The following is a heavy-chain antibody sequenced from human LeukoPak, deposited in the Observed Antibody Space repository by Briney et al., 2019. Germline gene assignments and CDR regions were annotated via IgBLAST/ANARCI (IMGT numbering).Heavy chain of an antibody. CDR1: GGSFSGYY. CDR2: INHSGST. CDR3: AYGYNYGYDY. D-gene: IGHD5-18*01. J-gene: IGHJ4*02. V-gene: IGHV4-34*01. Sequence: SETLSLTSAVYGGSFSGYYWSWIRQPPGKGLEWIGEINHSGSTNYNPSLKSRVTISVDTSKNQFSLKLSSVTAADTAVYYCAYGYNYGYDYWGQGTLVTVSS.